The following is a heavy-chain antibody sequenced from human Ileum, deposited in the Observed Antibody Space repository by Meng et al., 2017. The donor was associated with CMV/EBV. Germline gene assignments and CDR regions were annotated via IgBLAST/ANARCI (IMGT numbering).Heavy chain of an antibody. J-gene: IGHJ4*02. CDR1: GGTLSSYA. CDR3: ARAIYYDFWSGYSY. Sequence: SVKVSCKASGGTLSSYAISWVRQAPGQGLEWMGGIIPILGIANYAQKFQGRVTITADKSTSTAYMELSSLRSEDTAVYYCARAIYYDFWSGYSYWGQGTLVTVSS. CDR2: IIPILGIA. V-gene: IGHV1-69*10. D-gene: IGHD3-3*01.